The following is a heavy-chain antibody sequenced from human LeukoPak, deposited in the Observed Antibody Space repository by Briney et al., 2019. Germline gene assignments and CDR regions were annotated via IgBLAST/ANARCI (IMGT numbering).Heavy chain of an antibody. CDR2: IYYSGST. V-gene: IGHV4-59*08. CDR1: GGSISSYY. Sequence: SETLSLTCTVSGGSISSYYWSWIRQPPGKGLEWIGYIYYSGSTNYNPSLKSRVTISVDTSKNQFSLKLSSVTAADTAVYYCARGLITIFGVPREAFDIWGQGTMVTVSA. D-gene: IGHD3-3*01. J-gene: IGHJ3*02. CDR3: ARGLITIFGVPREAFDI.